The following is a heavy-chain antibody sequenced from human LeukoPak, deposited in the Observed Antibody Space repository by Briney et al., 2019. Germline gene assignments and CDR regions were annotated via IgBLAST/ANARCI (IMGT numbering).Heavy chain of an antibody. D-gene: IGHD3-9*01. J-gene: IGHJ4*02. CDR1: GFSFNKYW. Sequence: SGGSLRLSCAGSGFSFNKYWMHWVRQAPGKGLVWVSRMNIDGSSTSYADSVKGRFTISRDNAKNTLYLQMNSLRAEDTAVYYCARVYMTGTSIDSWGQGTLVTVSS. CDR3: ARVYMTGTSIDS. CDR2: MNIDGSST. V-gene: IGHV3-74*01.